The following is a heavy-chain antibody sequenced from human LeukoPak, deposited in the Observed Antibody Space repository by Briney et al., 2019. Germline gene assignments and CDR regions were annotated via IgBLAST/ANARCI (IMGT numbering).Heavy chain of an antibody. V-gene: IGHV3-74*01. CDR3: ARVGRYYGSGSYY. CDR1: GFTFSSYW. D-gene: IGHD3-10*01. CDR2: INSDGSST. J-gene: IGHJ4*02. Sequence: PGGSLRLSCAASGFTFSSYWMSWVRQAPGKGLVWVSRINSDGSSTSYADSVKGRFTISRDNAKNTLYLQMNSLRAEDTAVYYCARVGRYYGSGSYYWGQGTLVTVSS.